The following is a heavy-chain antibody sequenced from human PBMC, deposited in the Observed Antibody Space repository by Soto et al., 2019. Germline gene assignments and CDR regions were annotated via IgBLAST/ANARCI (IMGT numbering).Heavy chain of an antibody. D-gene: IGHD1-26*01. J-gene: IGHJ5*02. Sequence: PSETLSLTCAVYGGSFRGYYWSWIRQPPGKGLEWIGEINHSGSTNYNPSLKSRVTISVDTSKNQFSLKLSSVTAADTAVYYCATQEVGGSYVYTFDPWSQGTLVTVS. V-gene: IGHV4-34*01. CDR2: INHSGST. CDR3: ATQEVGGSYVYTFDP. CDR1: GGSFRGYY.